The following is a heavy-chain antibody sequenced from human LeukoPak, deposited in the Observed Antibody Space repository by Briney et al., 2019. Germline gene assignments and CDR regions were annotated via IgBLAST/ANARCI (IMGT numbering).Heavy chain of an antibody. V-gene: IGHV3-21*06. CDR1: GFTFSSYS. D-gene: IGHD2-2*01. CDR3: ARVSRESGYYDGMDV. Sequence: PGGSLRLSCAVSGFTFSSYSMNWVRQAPGKGPEWVSSMSRSSMYMYYADSVKGRFTISRDNAKNSLYLQMNSLRAEDPAVYYCARVSRESGYYDGMDVWGQGTTVTVSS. J-gene: IGHJ6*02. CDR2: MSRSSMYM.